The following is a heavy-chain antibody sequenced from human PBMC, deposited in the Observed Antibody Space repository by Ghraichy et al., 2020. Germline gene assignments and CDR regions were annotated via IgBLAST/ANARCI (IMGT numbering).Heavy chain of an antibody. CDR2: IIPIFGTA. D-gene: IGHD1-26*01. CDR3: ARVNLVYWEPSYYFDY. CDR1: GGTFSSYA. J-gene: IGHJ4*02. Sequence: SVKVSCKASGGTFSSYAISWVRQAPGQGLEWMGGIIPIFGTANYAQKFQGRVTITADESTSTAYMELSSLRSEDTAVYYCARVNLVYWEPSYYFDYWGQGTLVTVSS. V-gene: IGHV1-69*13.